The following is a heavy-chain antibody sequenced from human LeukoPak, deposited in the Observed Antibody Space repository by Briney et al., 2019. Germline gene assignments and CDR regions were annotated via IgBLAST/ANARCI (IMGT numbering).Heavy chain of an antibody. D-gene: IGHD3-9*01. CDR1: GYTFTSYY. J-gene: IGHJ4*02. V-gene: IGHV1-46*01. CDR3: ARGPPRKYYDILTGLKVLALRDPFDY. CDR2: INPSGGST. Sequence: GASVKVSCKASGYTFTSYYMHWVRQAPGQGLEWMGIINPSGGSTSYAQKFQGRVTMTRDTSTSTVYMELSSLRSEDTAVYYCARGPPRKYYDILTGLKVLALRDPFDYWGQGTLVTVSS.